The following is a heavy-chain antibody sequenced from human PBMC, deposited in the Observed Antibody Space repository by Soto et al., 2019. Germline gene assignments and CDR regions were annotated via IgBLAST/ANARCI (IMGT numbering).Heavy chain of an antibody. CDR3: TTERYFDCLPKVY. J-gene: IGHJ4*02. CDR1: GFTFSNAL. D-gene: IGHD3-9*01. Sequence: GGSLRLSCAASGFTFSNALMGWVRQAPGKGLEWVGRIKTKSDGGTTDYAAPVKGRFTISRDDSKNTLYLQMNSLKTEDTALYYCTTERYFDCLPKVYWGQGTLVTVSS. V-gene: IGHV3-15*01. CDR2: IKTKSDGGTT.